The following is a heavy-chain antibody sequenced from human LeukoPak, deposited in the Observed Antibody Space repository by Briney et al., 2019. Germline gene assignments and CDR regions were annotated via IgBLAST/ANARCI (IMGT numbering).Heavy chain of an antibody. J-gene: IGHJ3*01. D-gene: IGHD3-3*01. CDR2: IYYSGST. V-gene: IGHV4-39*07. CDR3: ARDLLRFLES. Sequence: LEWIGSIYYSGSTYYNPSLKSRVTISVDTSKNQFSLKLSSVTAADTAVYYCARDLLRFLESWGQGTMVTVSS.